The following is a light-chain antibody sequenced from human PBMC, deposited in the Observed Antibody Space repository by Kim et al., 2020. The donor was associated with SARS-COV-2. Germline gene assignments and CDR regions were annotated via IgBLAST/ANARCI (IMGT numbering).Light chain of an antibody. CDR2: AAS. CDR3: QKYNSVPLT. Sequence: ASVGDRVTITCRASQGIRNYLAWYQQKPGKVPKLLIYAASTLQSEVPSRFSGSGSGTDFTLTVSSLQPEDVATYYCQKYNSVPLTFGGGTKVDIK. V-gene: IGKV1-27*01. CDR1: QGIRNY. J-gene: IGKJ4*01.